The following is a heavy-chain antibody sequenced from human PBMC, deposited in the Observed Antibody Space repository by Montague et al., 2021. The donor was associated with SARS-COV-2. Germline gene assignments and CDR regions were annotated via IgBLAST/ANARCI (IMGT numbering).Heavy chain of an antibody. J-gene: IGHJ4*02. CDR2: IFSSGTA. Sequence: SETLSLTCSVSGYSISNYYWSWIQQPPGKGLEWLGYIFSSGTATYNASLRSRLTISVDTSTNQFSLKVTSVTTADTATYYCARGEVAGPFDYWGRGTLVTVSS. CDR1: GYSISNYY. CDR3: ARGEVAGPFDY. V-gene: IGHV4-59*01. D-gene: IGHD6-19*01.